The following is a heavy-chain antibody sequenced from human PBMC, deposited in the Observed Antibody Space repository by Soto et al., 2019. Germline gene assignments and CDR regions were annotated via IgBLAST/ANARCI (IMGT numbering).Heavy chain of an antibody. D-gene: IGHD2-15*01. CDR1: GLAFVGTW. Sequence: EVQLVESGGGLFQPGGPLRLSCEASGLAFVGTWWPWVPKTQGKGLGWVSRIYSDGSNTRYADSVKGRFTISRDNAKNTLYLQMDSLRAEDTAVYYCARVKGGSGGKGDPLDYWGQGTLVTVSS. CDR2: IYSDGSNT. V-gene: IGHV3-74*01. CDR3: ARVKGGSGGKGDPLDY. J-gene: IGHJ4*02.